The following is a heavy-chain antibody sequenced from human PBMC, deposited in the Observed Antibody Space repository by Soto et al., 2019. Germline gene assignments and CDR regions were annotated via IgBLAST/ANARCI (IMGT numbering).Heavy chain of an antibody. CDR3: ARSHSYGSHFDY. Sequence: QVQLVQSGAEVKKPGASVKVSCKVSGYTLTELSMHWVRQAPGKGLEWMGWISAYNGNTNYAQKLQGRVTMTTDTSTSTAYMELRSLRSDDTAVYYCARSHSYGSHFDYWGQGTLVTVSS. CDR2: ISAYNGNT. CDR1: GYTLTELS. J-gene: IGHJ4*02. D-gene: IGHD5-18*01. V-gene: IGHV1-18*01.